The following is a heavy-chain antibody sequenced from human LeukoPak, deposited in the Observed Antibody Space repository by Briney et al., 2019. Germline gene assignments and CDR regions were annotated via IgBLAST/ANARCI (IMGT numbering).Heavy chain of an antibody. CDR2: IYPSDSDT. D-gene: IGHD2-2*01. V-gene: IGHV5-51*01. Sequence: GEPLKISCKGSGYRFTSHWIVWVRQMPGKGLEWMGIIYPSDSDTKYSPSFQGQVTISADKSISTSYLQWSSLKASDTAMYYCARTDCSSTSCYLFDYWGQGTLVTVSS. J-gene: IGHJ4*02. CDR3: ARTDCSSTSCYLFDY. CDR1: GYRFTSHW.